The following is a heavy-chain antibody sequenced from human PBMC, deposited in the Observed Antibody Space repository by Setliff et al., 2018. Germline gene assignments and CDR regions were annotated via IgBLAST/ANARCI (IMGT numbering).Heavy chain of an antibody. V-gene: IGHV4-4*02. D-gene: IGHD2-21*02. CDR2: IYHSGST. Sequence: SETLSLTCAVSGGSISSSNWWSWVRQPPGKGLEWIGEIYHSGSTNYNPSLKSRVTISVDTSKNQFSLKLSSVTAAGTAVYYCARGKSVTASNWFDPWGQGTLVTVSS. CDR3: ARGKSVTASNWFDP. J-gene: IGHJ5*02. CDR1: GGSISSSNW.